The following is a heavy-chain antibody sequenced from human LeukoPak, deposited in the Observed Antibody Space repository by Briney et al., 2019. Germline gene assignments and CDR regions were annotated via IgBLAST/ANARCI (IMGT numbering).Heavy chain of an antibody. V-gene: IGHV3-23*01. CDR3: AKAGSSSWLSFDY. D-gene: IGHD6-13*01. CDR1: GFTFSIYG. J-gene: IGHJ4*02. CDR2: MSGSGGST. Sequence: PGGSLRLSCAASGFTFSIYGMSWVRQAPGRGLEWVSAMSGSGGSTYYADSVKGRFTISRDNSKNTLYLQMNSLRAEDTAVYYCAKAGSSSWLSFDYWGQGTLVTVSS.